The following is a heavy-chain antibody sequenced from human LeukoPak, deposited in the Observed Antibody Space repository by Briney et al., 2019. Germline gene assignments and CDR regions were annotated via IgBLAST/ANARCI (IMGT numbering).Heavy chain of an antibody. Sequence: GRSLRLSCAASGFTFSSYGMHWVRQAPGKGLEWVAVIWYDGSNKYYADSVKGRFTLSRDNPKNMFFLQMNLLTVEDTAIYYCAREATWGQWYFDHWGQGTPVTVSS. D-gene: IGHD6-19*01. J-gene: IGHJ4*02. V-gene: IGHV3-33*01. CDR3: AREATWGQWYFDH. CDR1: GFTFSSYG. CDR2: IWYDGSNK.